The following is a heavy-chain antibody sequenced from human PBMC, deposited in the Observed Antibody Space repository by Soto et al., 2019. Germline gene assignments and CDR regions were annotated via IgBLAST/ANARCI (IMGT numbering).Heavy chain of an antibody. CDR3: ARVLTSRSCYDHAFDI. Sequence: QVQLVQSGAEVKKPGSSVKVSCKASGGTFSSYTISWVRQAPGQGLEWMGRIIPILGIANYAQKFQGRVTITADKSTSTAYMELSSLRSEDTAVYYCARVLTSRSCYDHAFDIWGQGTMVTVSS. D-gene: IGHD5-12*01. V-gene: IGHV1-69*02. CDR1: GGTFSSYT. J-gene: IGHJ3*02. CDR2: IIPILGIA.